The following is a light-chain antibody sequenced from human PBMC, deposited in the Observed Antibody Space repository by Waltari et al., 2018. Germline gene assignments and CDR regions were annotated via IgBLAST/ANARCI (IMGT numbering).Light chain of an antibody. V-gene: IGLV1-44*01. CDR1: TPNIGTNT. J-gene: IGLJ3*02. Sequence: QSVLTQPPSAPGTPRQRVTISCSASTPNIGTNTLNWYRQLPGTAPKLLIYTNNQRPSGVPDRFSGSKSGTSASLAISGLQSEDEADYYCAAWDDSLIWVFGGGTKLTVL. CDR3: AAWDDSLIWV. CDR2: TNN.